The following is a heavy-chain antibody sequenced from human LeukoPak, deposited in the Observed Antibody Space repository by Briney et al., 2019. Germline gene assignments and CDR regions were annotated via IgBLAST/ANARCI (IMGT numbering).Heavy chain of an antibody. CDR3: ARVRFLEWLTMDY. D-gene: IGHD3-3*01. CDR1: GFTFSSYH. J-gene: IGHJ4*02. CDR2: IYSGGST. V-gene: IGHV3-53*01. Sequence: PGGSLRLSCAASGFTFSSYHMNWVRQAPGKGLEWVSVIYSGGSTYYADSVKGRFTISRDNSKNTLYLQMNSLRAEDTAVYYCARVRFLEWLTMDYWGQGTLVTVSS.